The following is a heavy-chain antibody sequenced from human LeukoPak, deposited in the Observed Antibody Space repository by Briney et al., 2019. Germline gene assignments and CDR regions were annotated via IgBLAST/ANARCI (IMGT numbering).Heavy chain of an antibody. V-gene: IGHV3-9*01. J-gene: IGHJ6*03. D-gene: IGHD3-22*01. Sequence: GGSLRLSCAASGFTFDDYAMHWVRHAPGRGLECVSGISWNSGSIGYADYVKGRFTISRDNAKNSLYLQMNSLRAEDTALYYCAKDKTRSTMIVRGYYMDVWGKGTTVTVSS. CDR3: AKDKTRSTMIVRGYYMDV. CDR1: GFTFDDYA. CDR2: ISWNSGSI.